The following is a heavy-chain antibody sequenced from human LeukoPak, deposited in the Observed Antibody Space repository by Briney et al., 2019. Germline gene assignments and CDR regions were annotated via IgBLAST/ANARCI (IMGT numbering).Heavy chain of an antibody. Sequence: PGGSLRLSCAASGFTFSNYWMNWVRQAPGKGLEWVSYISSSGSTIYYADSVKGRFTISRDSAKNSLYLQMNSLRAEDTAVYYCARAPTRDGYNPPFDYWGQGTLVTVSS. J-gene: IGHJ4*02. CDR2: ISSSGSTI. V-gene: IGHV3-48*04. CDR3: ARAPTRDGYNPPFDY. D-gene: IGHD5-24*01. CDR1: GFTFSNYW.